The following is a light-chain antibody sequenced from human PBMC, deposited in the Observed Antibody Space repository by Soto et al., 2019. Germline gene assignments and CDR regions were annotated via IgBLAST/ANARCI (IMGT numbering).Light chain of an antibody. CDR1: SSDVGSYNF. Sequence: QSALTQPASVSGSPGQSITISCTGTSSDVGSYNFVSWYQHHPGKAPKLMIYEGSKRPSGVSNRFSGSKSGNTASLTISGLQAEDEADYYYSSYAASSTPVVFGGGTKLTVL. J-gene: IGLJ2*01. V-gene: IGLV2-23*01. CDR2: EGS. CDR3: SSYAASSTPVV.